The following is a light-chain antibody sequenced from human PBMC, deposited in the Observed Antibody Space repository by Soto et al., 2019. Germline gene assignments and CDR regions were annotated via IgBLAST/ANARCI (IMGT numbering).Light chain of an antibody. J-gene: IGKJ1*01. CDR1: QGIRTY. CDR2: GAS. Sequence: DIQMTQSPSSLSASVGDRVTITCRASQGIRTYLNWYQQERGKAPKLVIYGASSLQSGVPSRFSGSGSGTDFTLTISSLQPEDFATYYCQQSYSIPRTFDQGTKVEVK. CDR3: QQSYSIPRT. V-gene: IGKV1-39*01.